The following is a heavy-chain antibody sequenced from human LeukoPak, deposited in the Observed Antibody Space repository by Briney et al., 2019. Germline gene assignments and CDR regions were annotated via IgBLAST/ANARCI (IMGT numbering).Heavy chain of an antibody. D-gene: IGHD2-15*01. CDR2: IYYSGST. CDR3: SRECSGGSCYRSLDY. V-gene: IGHV4-39*07. J-gene: IGHJ4*02. Sequence: SETLSLTCTVSGGSISSSSYYWGWIRQPPGKGLEWIGSIYYSGSTYYNPSLKSRVTMSVDTSKNQFSLKLTSVTAADTAVYYCSRECSGGSCYRSLDYWGQGTLVTVSS. CDR1: GGSISSSSYY.